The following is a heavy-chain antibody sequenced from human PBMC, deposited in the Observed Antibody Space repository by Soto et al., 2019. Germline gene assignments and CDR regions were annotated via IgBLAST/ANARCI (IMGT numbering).Heavy chain of an antibody. J-gene: IGHJ5*02. CDR1: GYTLTELS. D-gene: IGHD5-12*01. CDR3: ATEGSGYGIYNWFDP. V-gene: IGHV1-24*01. Sequence: ASVKVSCKVSGYTLTELSMHWVRQAPGKGLEWMGGFDPGDGETIYAQKFQGRVTMTEDTSTDTAYMELSSLRSEDTAVYYCATEGSGYGIYNWFDPWGQGTLVTVSS. CDR2: FDPGDGET.